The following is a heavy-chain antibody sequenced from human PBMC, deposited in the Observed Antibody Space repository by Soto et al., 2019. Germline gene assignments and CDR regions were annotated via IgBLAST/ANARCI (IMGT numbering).Heavy chain of an antibody. CDR3: ARYIRYFSDSSGYTDY. Sequence: PADTLSLTGTVSGVSISISRYYWDWTRQPPAKGLEWIASFHYMEITYYNPSLKRRVTIAVDTAKNQFSLKMRSVTDAALDVYCCARYIRYFSDSSGYTDYWGQGTLVTVS. J-gene: IGHJ4*02. V-gene: IGHV4-39*01. D-gene: IGHD3-22*01. CDR1: GVSISISRYY. CDR2: FHYMEIT.